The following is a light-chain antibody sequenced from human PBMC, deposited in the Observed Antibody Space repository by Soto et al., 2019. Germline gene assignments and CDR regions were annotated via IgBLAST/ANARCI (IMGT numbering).Light chain of an antibody. Sequence: DIQMTQSPPSLSASVGDRVTITCRASQSISNYLDWYQVKPGKAPKLLIYAASILQDGVPSRFSGSGSGTDFTLTINSLQAEDFGTYYCHQNYNLPPWTFGQGTKVEI. J-gene: IGKJ1*01. CDR2: AAS. V-gene: IGKV1-39*01. CDR1: QSISNY. CDR3: HQNYNLPPWT.